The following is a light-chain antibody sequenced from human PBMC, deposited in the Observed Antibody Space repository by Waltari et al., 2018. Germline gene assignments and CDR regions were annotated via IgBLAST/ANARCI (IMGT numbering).Light chain of an antibody. Sequence: QSALTQPAYVSGSPGQSITISCTGTTRAVGSYDLVSWSHQLPGKAPKLIIYEVNKRPSGVSSRFSGSKSGSTASLTISGLQTEDEADFYCCSFASGTTFVFGGGTKVTVL. CDR3: CSFASGTTFV. J-gene: IGLJ2*01. CDR1: TRAVGSYDL. V-gene: IGLV2-23*02. CDR2: EVN.